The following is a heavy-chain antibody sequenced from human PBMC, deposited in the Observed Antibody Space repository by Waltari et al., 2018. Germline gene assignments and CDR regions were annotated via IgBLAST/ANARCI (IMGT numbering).Heavy chain of an antibody. Sequence: QLQESGPGLVKPSGTLSLSCAVSGDSVTSANWWSWVRQSPQRGLEWIGQVLSTGTTNYRPSFASRVTMSLDASNNQFSLKVTSATAADTAVYYCARDRGRGLYLDVWGPGTLVTVSP. J-gene: IGHJ4*02. V-gene: IGHV4-4*02. D-gene: IGHD2-15*01. CDR3: ARDRGRGLYLDV. CDR1: GDSVTSANW. CDR2: VLSTGTT.